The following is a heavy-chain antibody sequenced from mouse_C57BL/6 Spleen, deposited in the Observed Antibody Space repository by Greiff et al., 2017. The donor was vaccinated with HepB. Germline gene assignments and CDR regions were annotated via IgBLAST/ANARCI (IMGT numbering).Heavy chain of an antibody. CDR1: GYAFSSYW. Sequence: VQLQQSGAELVKPGASVKISCKASGYAFSSYWMNWVKQRPGKGLEWIGQIYPGDGDTNYNGKFKGKATLTADKSSSTAYMQLSSLTSDDSAVYFGTRRWDFIYYCDYWGQGTTLTVSS. CDR3: TRRWDFIYYCDY. J-gene: IGHJ2*01. V-gene: IGHV1-80*01. CDR2: IYPGDGDT. D-gene: IGHD1-1*01.